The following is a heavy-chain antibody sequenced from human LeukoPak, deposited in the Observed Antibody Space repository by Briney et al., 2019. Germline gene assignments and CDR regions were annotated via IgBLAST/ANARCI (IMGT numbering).Heavy chain of an antibody. D-gene: IGHD6-13*01. V-gene: IGHV1-8*03. CDR1: GYTFTSYD. J-gene: IGHJ4*02. Sequence: ASVKVSCKASGYTFTSYDINWVRQATGQGLEWMGWMNPNSGNTGYAQKFEGRVTITRNTSLSTAYMELSSLRSEDTAVYYCAKDTVYSSSWYAWGDWGQGTLVTVSS. CDR2: MNPNSGNT. CDR3: AKDTVYSSSWYAWGD.